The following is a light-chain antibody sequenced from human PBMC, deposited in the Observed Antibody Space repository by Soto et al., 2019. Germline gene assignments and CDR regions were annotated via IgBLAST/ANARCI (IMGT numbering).Light chain of an antibody. J-gene: IGKJ2*01. CDR2: GAS. CDR1: ESVVIT. V-gene: IGKV3-15*01. CDR3: QQYNDWPPMFT. Sequence: EIVMTQSPDTLSLSPGERATLSCRASESVVITLVWYQQKPGQAPRLLIYGASTRATGIPARFSGSGSGTEFTLTISILQSEDFEVYFCQQYNDWPPMFTFGQGTKLEIK.